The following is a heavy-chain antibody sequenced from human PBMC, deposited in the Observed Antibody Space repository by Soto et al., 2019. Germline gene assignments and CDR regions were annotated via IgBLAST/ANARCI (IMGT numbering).Heavy chain of an antibody. V-gene: IGHV3-30*18. J-gene: IGHJ5*02. CDR1: GFTFSSYG. CDR3: AKWGGGSSTTWFDP. D-gene: IGHD6-6*01. CDR2: ISYDGSNK. Sequence: GGSLRLSCAASGFTFSSYGMHWVRQAPGKGLEWVAVISYDGSNKYYADSVKGRFTISRDNSKNTLYLQMNSLRAEDTAVYYCAKWGGGSSTTWFDPWGQGTLVTVSS.